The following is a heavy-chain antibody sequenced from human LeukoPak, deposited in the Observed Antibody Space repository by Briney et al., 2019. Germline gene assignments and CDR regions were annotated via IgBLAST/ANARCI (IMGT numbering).Heavy chain of an antibody. Sequence: SETLSLTCTVSGGSISSYYWSWIRQPPGKGLEWIGFIYYSGSTNYNPSLKSRVTISVDTSKNQFSLKLSSVTAADTAVYYCARHNVKSPSYYYGMDVWGQGTTVTVSS. CDR1: GGSISSYY. J-gene: IGHJ6*02. CDR3: ARHNVKSPSYYYGMDV. CDR2: IYYSGST. V-gene: IGHV4-59*08.